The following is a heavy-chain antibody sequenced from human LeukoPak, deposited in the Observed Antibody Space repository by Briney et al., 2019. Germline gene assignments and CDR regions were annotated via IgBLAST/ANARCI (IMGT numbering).Heavy chain of an antibody. CDR3: ARSGVTTVIPWYFDY. J-gene: IGHJ4*02. D-gene: IGHD4-4*01. CDR1: GFTFSSYT. Sequence: PGGSLRLSCAASGFTFSSYTMRWVRQAPGKGLEWVAVISYDGSNKYYADSVKGRITISRDSSRNTLYLQMNSLRDEDTAVYYCARSGVTTVIPWYFDYWGQGTLVTVSS. V-gene: IGHV3-30-3*01. CDR2: ISYDGSNK.